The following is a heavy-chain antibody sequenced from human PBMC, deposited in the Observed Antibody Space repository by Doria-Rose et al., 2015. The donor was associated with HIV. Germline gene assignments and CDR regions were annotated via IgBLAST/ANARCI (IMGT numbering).Heavy chain of an antibody. CDR3: ARIKSSRWYHKYYFDF. Sequence: QVQLVQSGPVLVKPTETLTLTCTVSGVSLSSPGMGVGWIRQPPGKALEWLANIFSDDERSYKTSLKSRLTISRDTSKSQVVLTMTDMDPVDTATYYCARIKSSRWYHKYYFDFWGQGTLVIVSA. J-gene: IGHJ4*02. CDR1: GVSLSSPGMG. CDR2: IFSDDER. D-gene: IGHD6-13*01. V-gene: IGHV2-26*01.